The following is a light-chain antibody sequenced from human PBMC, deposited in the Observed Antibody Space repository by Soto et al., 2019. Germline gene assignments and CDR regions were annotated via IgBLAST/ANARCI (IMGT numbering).Light chain of an antibody. J-gene: IGKJ1*01. CDR3: QHNSNWFSWS. CDR1: QSVSSKY. CDR2: DVS. V-gene: IGKV3-11*01. Sequence: EIVLTQSPGTLSLSPGERATLSCRASQSVSSKYLAWYQQKPGQAPRLIIYDVSNRATGIPARFSGSGSGTDFTLTISSLEPEDFAVYYCQHNSNWFSWSCGQGTKVDIK.